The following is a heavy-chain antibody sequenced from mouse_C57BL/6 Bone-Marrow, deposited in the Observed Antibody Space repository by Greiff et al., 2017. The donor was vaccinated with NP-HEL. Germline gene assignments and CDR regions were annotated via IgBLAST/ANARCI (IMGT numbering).Heavy chain of an antibody. J-gene: IGHJ2*01. Sequence: EVKLVESGGGLVQPGGSLKLSCAASGFTFSDYYMYWVRQTPEKRLEWVAYISNGGGSTYYPDTVKGRFTISRDNAKNTLYLQMSRLKSEDTAMYYCARLTGGYYFDYWGQGTTLTVSS. CDR2: ISNGGGST. CDR1: GFTFSDYY. CDR3: ARLTGGYYFDY. D-gene: IGHD4-1*01. V-gene: IGHV5-12*01.